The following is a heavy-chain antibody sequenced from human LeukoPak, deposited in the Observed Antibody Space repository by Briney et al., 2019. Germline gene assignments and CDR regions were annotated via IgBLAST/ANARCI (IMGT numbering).Heavy chain of an antibody. CDR2: INPNSGGT. J-gene: IGHJ4*02. CDR1: GYTFTGYY. CDR3: ARVSGWLLLRDFDY. Sequence: ASVKVSCKASGYTFTGYYMHWVRQAPGQGLEWMGWINPNSGGTNYAQKFQGRVTMTRDTSISTAYMELSRLRSDDTAVYYCARVSGWLLLRDFDYWGQGTLVTVSS. V-gene: IGHV1-2*02. D-gene: IGHD3-22*01.